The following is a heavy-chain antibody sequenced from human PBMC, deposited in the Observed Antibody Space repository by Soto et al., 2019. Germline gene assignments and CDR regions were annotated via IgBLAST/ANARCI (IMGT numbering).Heavy chain of an antibody. D-gene: IGHD3-3*01. J-gene: IGHJ4*02. CDR1: GGSISSSSYY. V-gene: IGHV4-39*01. CDR3: NHYDFWSGYYPFDY. Sequence: SETLSLTCTVSGGSISSSSYYWGWIRQPPGKGLEWIGSIYYSGSTYYNPSLKSRVTISVDTSKNQFSLKLSSVTAADTAVYYCNHYDFWSGYYPFDYWGQGTLVTVSS. CDR2: IYYSGST.